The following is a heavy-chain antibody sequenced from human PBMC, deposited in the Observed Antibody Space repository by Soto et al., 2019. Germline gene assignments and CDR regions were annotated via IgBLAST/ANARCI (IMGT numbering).Heavy chain of an antibody. V-gene: IGHV3-23*01. CDR1: GFTFSSYA. J-gene: IGHJ6*03. CDR2: ISGSGGST. Sequence: GGSLRLSCAASGFTFSSYAMSWVRQAPGKGLEWVSAISGSGGSTYYADSVKGRFTISRDNSKNTLYLQMNSLRAEDTAVYYCAKDPESGNYYYYYYMDVWGKGTMVTVSS. CDR3: AKDPESGNYYYYYYMDV.